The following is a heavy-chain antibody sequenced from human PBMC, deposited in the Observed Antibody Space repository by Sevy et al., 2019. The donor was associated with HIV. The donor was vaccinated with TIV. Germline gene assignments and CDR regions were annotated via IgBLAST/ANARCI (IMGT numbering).Heavy chain of an antibody. J-gene: IGHJ4*02. CDR2: ISYDGTKK. D-gene: IGHD2-21*02. CDR3: SKEWGGASDWYLYLDH. CDR1: GFSFSTYG. Sequence: GGCLRLTCPASGFSFSTYGMHWVRQAPGKGLEWAAAISYDGTKKYYADSVNGRLIISRDNSKNTLYLEINGLRPEDTAIYYCSKEWGGASDWYLYLDHWGQRALVTVSS. V-gene: IGHV3-30*18.